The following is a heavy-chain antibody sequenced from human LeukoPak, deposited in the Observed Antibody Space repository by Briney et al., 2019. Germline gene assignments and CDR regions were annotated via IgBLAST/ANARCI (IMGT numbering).Heavy chain of an antibody. CDR3: ARDYVVDIVVVPAAMQFDP. J-gene: IGHJ5*02. CDR1: GYTFTSYG. CDR2: IGAYNGNT. Sequence: GASVKVSCKASGYTFTSYGISWVRQAPGQGLEWMGWIGAYNGNTNYAQKLQGRVTMTTDTSTSTAYMELRSLRSDDTAVYYCARDYVVDIVVVPAAMQFDPWGQGTLVTVSS. V-gene: IGHV1-18*01. D-gene: IGHD2-2*03.